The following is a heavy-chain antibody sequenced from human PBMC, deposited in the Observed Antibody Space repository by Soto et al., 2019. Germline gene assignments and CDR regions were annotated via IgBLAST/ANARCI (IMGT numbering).Heavy chain of an antibody. Sequence: SVKVSCKASGGTFSSYAISWVRQAPGQGLEWMGGIIPIFGTANYAQKFQGRVTITADESTSTAYMVLSSLRSEDTAVYYCARGWLRLGFGVVISAFDYYGMDVWGQGTTVTVSS. CDR2: IIPIFGTA. CDR1: GGTFSSYA. V-gene: IGHV1-69*13. CDR3: ARGWLRLGFGVVISAFDYYGMDV. D-gene: IGHD3-3*01. J-gene: IGHJ6*02.